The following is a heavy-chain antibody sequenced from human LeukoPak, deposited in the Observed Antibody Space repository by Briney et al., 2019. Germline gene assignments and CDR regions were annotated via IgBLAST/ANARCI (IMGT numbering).Heavy chain of an antibody. CDR2: ISSNGGST. CDR3: ARGFHYMDV. Sequence: GGSLRLSCAASGFTFSSYTMHWVRQAPGKGLEYVSGISSNGGSTYYANSMKGRFTISRDNSKNTLYLQMGSLRAEDMAVYYCARGFHYMDVWGKGTTVTVSS. J-gene: IGHJ6*03. V-gene: IGHV3-64*01. CDR1: GFTFSSYT.